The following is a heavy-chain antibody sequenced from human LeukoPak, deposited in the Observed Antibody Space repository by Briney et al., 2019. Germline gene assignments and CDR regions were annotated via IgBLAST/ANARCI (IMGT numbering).Heavy chain of an antibody. CDR2: ISGYNGNT. CDR1: GYIFTTYV. V-gene: IGHV1-18*01. CDR3: ARADHRLGEGFDY. Sequence: ASVKVSCKASGYIFTTYVIIWVRQAPGQGLEWMGWISGYNGNTNYAQKLQARVTMTTDTSTSTAYMELRSLRSDDTAVYYCARADHRLGEGFDYWGQGTLVTVSS. D-gene: IGHD3-16*01. J-gene: IGHJ4*02.